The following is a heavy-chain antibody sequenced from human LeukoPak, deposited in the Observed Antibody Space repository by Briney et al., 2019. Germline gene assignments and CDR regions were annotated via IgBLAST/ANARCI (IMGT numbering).Heavy chain of an antibody. J-gene: IGHJ6*03. CDR2: ISSSSSTI. CDR1: GSTFSSYS. V-gene: IGHV3-48*01. CDR3: ARDSDYYYYMDV. Sequence: GGSLRLSCAASGSTFSSYSMNWVRQAPGKGLEWVSYISSSSSTIYYADSVKGRFTISRDNAKNSLYLQMNSLRAEDTAVYYCARDSDYYYYMDVWGKGTTVTVSS.